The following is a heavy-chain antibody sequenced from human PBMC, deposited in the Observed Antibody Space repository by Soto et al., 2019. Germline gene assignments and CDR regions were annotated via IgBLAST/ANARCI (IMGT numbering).Heavy chain of an antibody. CDR2: IKQDGSEK. J-gene: IGHJ4*02. V-gene: IGHV3-7*01. CDR3: ASPGNSATHARVDY. CDR1: GFTFSSYW. Sequence: GGSLRLSCAASGFTFSSYWMSWVRQAPGKGLEWVANIKQDGSEKYYVDSVKGRFTISRDNAKNSLYLQMNSLRAEDTAVYYCASPGNSATHARVDYWGQGTLVTVSS. D-gene: IGHD1-7*01.